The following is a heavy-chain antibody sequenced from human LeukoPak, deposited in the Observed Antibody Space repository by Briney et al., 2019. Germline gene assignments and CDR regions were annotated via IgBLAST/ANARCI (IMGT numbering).Heavy chain of an antibody. Sequence: PSETLSLTCTVSGGSISTYSWSWIRQPPGKGLEWIGYIYSSGTTNYHPSLESRVTISVETSKNQFSLKLSSVTAADTAVYYCARGVGAARPVALRFLWDYYFGMDIWGQGTSVIVSS. J-gene: IGHJ6*02. CDR3: ARGVGAARPVALRFLWDYYFGMDI. D-gene: IGHD6-6*01. CDR2: IYSSGTT. V-gene: IGHV4-59*01. CDR1: GGSISTYS.